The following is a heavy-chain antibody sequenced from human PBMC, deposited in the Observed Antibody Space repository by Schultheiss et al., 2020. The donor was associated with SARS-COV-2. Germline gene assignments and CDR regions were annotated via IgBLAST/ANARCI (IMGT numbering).Heavy chain of an antibody. D-gene: IGHD3-22*01. J-gene: IGHJ6*02. CDR3: ARSTMIVVWGYGMDV. CDR2: IYYSGST. Sequence: SETLSLTCTVSGGSISSYYWSWIRQPPGKGLEWIGYIYYSGSTNYNPSLKSRVTISVDTSKNQFSLKLSSVTAADTAVYYCARSTMIVVWGYGMDVWGQGTTVTVSS. V-gene: IGHV4-59*01. CDR1: GGSISSYY.